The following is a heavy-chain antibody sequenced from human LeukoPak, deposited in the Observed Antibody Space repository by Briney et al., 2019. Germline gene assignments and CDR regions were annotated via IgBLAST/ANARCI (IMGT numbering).Heavy chain of an antibody. J-gene: IGHJ4*02. Sequence: GASVKVSCKASGYTFTSYYMHWVRQAPGQGLEWMGIINLSGGSINYAQKFQGRVSMTRDTSTSTVYMELSSLRSEDTAVYYCARSINPHYFDYWGQGTLVTVSS. V-gene: IGHV1-46*01. CDR3: ARSINPHYFDY. CDR1: GYTFTSYY. CDR2: INLSGGSI.